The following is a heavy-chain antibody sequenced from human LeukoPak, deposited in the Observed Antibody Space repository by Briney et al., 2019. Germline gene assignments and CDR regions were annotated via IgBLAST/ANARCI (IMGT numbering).Heavy chain of an antibody. V-gene: IGHV3-23*01. CDR2: ISGSGGST. D-gene: IGHD6-6*01. Sequence: PGGSLRLSCAASGFTFSSYAMSWVRQAPGKGLEWVSAISGSGGSTYYADSVKGRFTISRDNSKNTLYLQMNSLRAEDTAVYYCAKGPYSSSPLPLTYNWFDPWGQGTLLTVSS. J-gene: IGHJ5*02. CDR3: AKGPYSSSPLPLTYNWFDP. CDR1: GFTFSSYA.